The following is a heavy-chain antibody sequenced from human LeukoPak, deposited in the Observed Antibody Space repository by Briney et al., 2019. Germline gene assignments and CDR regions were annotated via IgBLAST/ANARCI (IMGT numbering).Heavy chain of an antibody. CDR1: GFTFSSYS. V-gene: IGHV3-15*01. J-gene: IGHJ4*02. D-gene: IGHD3-10*01. CDR3: TTLPMVRGVIPSDY. CDR2: IKSKTDGGTT. Sequence: GGSLRLSCAASGFTFSSYSMNWVRQAPGKGLEWVGRIKSKTDGGTTDYAAPVKGRFTISRDDSKNTLYLQMNSLKTEDTAVYYCTTLPMVRGVIPSDYWGQGTLVTVSS.